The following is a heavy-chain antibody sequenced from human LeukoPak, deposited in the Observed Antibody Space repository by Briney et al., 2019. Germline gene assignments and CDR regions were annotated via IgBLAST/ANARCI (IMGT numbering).Heavy chain of an antibody. CDR3: ARYLAVAGQGNWFNP. V-gene: IGHV1-46*01. CDR2: INPSGGST. D-gene: IGHD6-19*01. J-gene: IGHJ5*02. Sequence: GASVKVSCKASGYTFTSYYMRWVRQAPGQGLEWMGIINPSGGSTSYAQKFQGRVTMTRDTSTSTVYMELSSLRSEDTAVYYCARYLAVAGQGNWFNPWGQGTLVTVSS. CDR1: GYTFTSYY.